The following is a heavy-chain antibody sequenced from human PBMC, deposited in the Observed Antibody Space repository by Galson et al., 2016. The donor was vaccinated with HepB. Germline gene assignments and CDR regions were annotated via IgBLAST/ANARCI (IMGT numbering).Heavy chain of an antibody. D-gene: IGHD1-26*01. CDR3: AKYSGSYKGYDY. V-gene: IGHV3-23*01. Sequence: SLRLSCAASGFTFSSYAMSWVRQAPGKGLEWVSTISGNGYSTYYGDAVKGRFTISRESSKNTLYLQMNSLRAEDTAVYYCAKYSGSYKGYDYWGQGTLVTVSS. CDR1: GFTFSSYA. CDR2: ISGNGYST. J-gene: IGHJ4*02.